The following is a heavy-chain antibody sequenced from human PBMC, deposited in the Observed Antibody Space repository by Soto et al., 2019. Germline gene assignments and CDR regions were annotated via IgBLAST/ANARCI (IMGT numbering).Heavy chain of an antibody. V-gene: IGHV4-31*03. J-gene: IGHJ4*02. CDR1: GGSISTVGHY. CDR3: ARATGTLRSRNCDY. CDR2: IYHTGST. Sequence: SETLCLTCSVSGGSISTVGHYWTWLSQPPGKGLEWIGSIYHTGSTYYSKSLRSRLTMSVDTSKSQFSLRLSSVTAADTAVYYCARATGTLRSRNCDYWGQGSLVTVTS. D-gene: IGHD1-1*01.